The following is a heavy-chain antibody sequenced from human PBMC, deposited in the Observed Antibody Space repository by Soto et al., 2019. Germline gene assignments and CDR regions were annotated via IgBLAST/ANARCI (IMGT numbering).Heavy chain of an antibody. V-gene: IGHV4-59*01. Sequence: SETLSLTCTVSGGSISSYYWSWIRQPPGKGLEWIGYIYYSGSTNYNPSLKSRVTISVDTSKNQFSLKLSSVTAADTAVYYCASQGVATVFSSGFAPWGQGSLVTVSS. D-gene: IGHD5-12*01. CDR3: ASQGVATVFSSGFAP. CDR2: IYYSGST. CDR1: GGSISSYY. J-gene: IGHJ5*02.